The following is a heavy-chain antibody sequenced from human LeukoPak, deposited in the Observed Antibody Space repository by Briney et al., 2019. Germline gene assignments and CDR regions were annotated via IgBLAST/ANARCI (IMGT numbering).Heavy chain of an antibody. J-gene: IGHJ3*02. CDR2: INPNSGGT. D-gene: IGHD6-6*01. CDR3: AREELVRVVGGAFDI. V-gene: IGHV1-2*02. CDR1: GYNFTGYY. Sequence: ASVKVSCKASGYNFTGYYMHWVRQAPGQGLEWMGWINPNSGGTNYAQKFQGRVTMTRDTSISTAYMELSRLRSDGTAVYYCAREELVRVVGGAFDIWGQGTMVTVSS.